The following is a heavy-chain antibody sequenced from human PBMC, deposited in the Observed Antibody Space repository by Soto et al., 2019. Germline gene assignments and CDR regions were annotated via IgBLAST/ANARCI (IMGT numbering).Heavy chain of an antibody. CDR1: GYTFTSYA. V-gene: IGHV1-3*01. D-gene: IGHD3-22*01. Sequence: GASVKVSCKASGYTFTSYAMHWVRQAPGQRLEWMGWISAGNGNTKYSQKLQGRVTITRDTSASTAYMELSSLRSEDTAVYYCARHTVSGYSPLDAFGFWGKGTLV. CDR2: ISAGNGNT. J-gene: IGHJ3*01. CDR3: ARHTVSGYSPLDAFGF.